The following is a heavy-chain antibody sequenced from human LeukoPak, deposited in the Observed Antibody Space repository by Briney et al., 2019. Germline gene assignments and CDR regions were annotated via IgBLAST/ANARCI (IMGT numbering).Heavy chain of an antibody. D-gene: IGHD3-10*01. J-gene: IGHJ6*03. CDR1: GGSISSYY. Sequence: SETLSLTCTVSGGSISSYYWSWIRQPAGKGLEWIGRIYTSGSTNYNPSLKSRVTMSVDTSKNQFSLKLSSVTAADTAVYYCAGDRIYYGSGTDHMDVWGKGTTVTISS. CDR3: AGDRIYYGSGTDHMDV. V-gene: IGHV4-4*07. CDR2: IYTSGST.